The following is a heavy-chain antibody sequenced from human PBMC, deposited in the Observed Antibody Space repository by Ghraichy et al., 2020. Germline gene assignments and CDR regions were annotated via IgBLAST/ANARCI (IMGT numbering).Heavy chain of an antibody. J-gene: IGHJ4*02. CDR1: GFNFSSNW. CDR2: IRQDGSSK. CDR3: ARAADGYQ. Sequence: GESLNISCSASGFNFSSNWMSWVRQAPGKGLEWVANIRQDGSSKYYVDSARGRFTISRDNAKSSLYLQINSLRADDTGVYYCARAADGYQWGRGTLVTVTS. D-gene: IGHD5-24*01. V-gene: IGHV3-7*04.